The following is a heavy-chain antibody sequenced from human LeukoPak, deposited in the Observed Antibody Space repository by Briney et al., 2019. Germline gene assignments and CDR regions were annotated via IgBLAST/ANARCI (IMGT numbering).Heavy chain of an antibody. CDR2: IYYSGST. CDR3: ARLRFRNSGFYYGLDY. CDR1: GGSISSSSYY. D-gene: IGHD3-22*01. Sequence: SETLSLTCTVSGGSISSSSYYWGWIRQPPGKGLEWIGSIYYSGSTYYNPSLKSRVTISVDTSKNQFSLKLSSVTAADTAVYYCARLRFRNSGFYYGLDYWGQGTLVTVSS. V-gene: IGHV4-39*01. J-gene: IGHJ4*02.